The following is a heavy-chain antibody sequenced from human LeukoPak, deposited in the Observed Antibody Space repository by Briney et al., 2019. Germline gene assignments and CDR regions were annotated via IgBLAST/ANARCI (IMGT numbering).Heavy chain of an antibody. CDR3: ANPAAAPLDY. V-gene: IGHV3-30*02. CDR2: IRFDVNSK. Sequence: QPGGSLRLSCAASGFTFSDYGMHWVRQAPGKGLEWVSFIRFDVNSKYYADSVKGRFTISRDNLKNTLYLQMNSLRPEDTAVYYCANPAAAPLDYWGQGTLVTVSS. J-gene: IGHJ4*02. D-gene: IGHD6-13*01. CDR1: GFTFSDYG.